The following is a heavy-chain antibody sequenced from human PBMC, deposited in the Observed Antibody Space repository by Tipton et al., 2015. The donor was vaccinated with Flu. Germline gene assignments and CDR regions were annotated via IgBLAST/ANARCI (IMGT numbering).Heavy chain of an antibody. CDR2: IHHSGST. J-gene: IGHJ4*02. D-gene: IGHD4-17*01. V-gene: IGHV4-38-2*01. CDR1: GYSITSGFY. CDR3: ARSEYGDYFDY. Sequence: TLSLTCAVSGYSITSGFYWDWIRQSPGRGLEWIGGIHHSGSTPYNPALKGRVTISVDTSKNEFSLEMKSMTAADTAIYYCARSEYGDYFDYWGQGAQVFVSS.